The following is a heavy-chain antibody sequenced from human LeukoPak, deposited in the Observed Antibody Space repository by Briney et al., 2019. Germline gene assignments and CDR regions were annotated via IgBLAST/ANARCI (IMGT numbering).Heavy chain of an antibody. CDR3: ARARGYCTNGVCYTDWFDP. Sequence: ASVKISCKASGYTFSGYYMHWVRQDPGQGLEWIGWINPNSGDTNYAQKFQGRVTMTRDTSISTAYMELSRLRSDDTAVYYCARARGYCTNGVCYTDWFDPWGQGTLVTVSS. CDR1: GYTFSGYY. CDR2: INPNSGDT. D-gene: IGHD2-8*01. J-gene: IGHJ5*02. V-gene: IGHV1-2*02.